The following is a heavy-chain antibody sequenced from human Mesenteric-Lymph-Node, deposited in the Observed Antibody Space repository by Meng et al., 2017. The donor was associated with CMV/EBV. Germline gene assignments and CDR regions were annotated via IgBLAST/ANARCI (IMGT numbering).Heavy chain of an antibody. Sequence: SVKVSCKASGGTFRTHAISWVRQAPGQGLEWVGGITPMFGVAHYAQNFQGRVTITTDESANTAYMEVSSLKSQDTAVYYCTRPGRHILSYSNSVRDYYYGMDVWGLGTTVTVSS. D-gene: IGHD4-11*01. CDR3: TRPGRHILSYSNSVRDYYYGMDV. CDR2: ITPMFGVA. J-gene: IGHJ6*02. V-gene: IGHV1-69*05. CDR1: GGTFRTHA.